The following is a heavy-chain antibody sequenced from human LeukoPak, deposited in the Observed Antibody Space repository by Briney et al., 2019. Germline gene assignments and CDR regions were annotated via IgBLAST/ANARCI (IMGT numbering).Heavy chain of an antibody. CDR3: AKAQGATNGLFDC. CDR1: GFTFSSYA. J-gene: IGHJ4*02. Sequence: GGSLRLSCAASGFTFSSYAMGWVRQAPGKGLEWVSAISGSGSNIYYADSVKGRFTMSRDNSKNTVYLQMNSLRAEDTAVYYCAKAQGATNGLFDCWGQGTLVTVSS. CDR2: ISGSGSNI. V-gene: IGHV3-23*01. D-gene: IGHD1-26*01.